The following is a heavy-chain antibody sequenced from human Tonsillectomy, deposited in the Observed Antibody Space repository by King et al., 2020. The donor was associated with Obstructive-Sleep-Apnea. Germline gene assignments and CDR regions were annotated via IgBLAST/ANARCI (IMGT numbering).Heavy chain of an antibody. CDR3: ARVWELLSYYYYGMDV. CDR2: ISAYNGNT. V-gene: IGHV1-18*01. J-gene: IGHJ6*02. Sequence: QLVQSGAEVKKPGASVKVSCKASGYTFTSYGISWVRQAPRQGLEWMGWISAYNGNTNYAQKLQGRVTVTTDTSTSTAYMELRSLRSDDTAVYYCARVWELLSYYYYGMDVWGQGTTVTVSS. CDR1: GYTFTSYG. D-gene: IGHD1-26*01.